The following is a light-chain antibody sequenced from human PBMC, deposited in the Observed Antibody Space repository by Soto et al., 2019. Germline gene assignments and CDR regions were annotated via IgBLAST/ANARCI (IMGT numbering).Light chain of an antibody. CDR1: QSISSW. CDR2: DAS. J-gene: IGKJ5*01. V-gene: IGKV1-39*01. Sequence: DIQLTQSPSFLSASVGDRVTITCRASQSISSWLAWYQQKPGKAPKLLIYDASSLQSGVPSRFSGSGSGTDFTLTISSLQPEDFATYYCQLSDSSLTFGQGTRLEIK. CDR3: QLSDSSLT.